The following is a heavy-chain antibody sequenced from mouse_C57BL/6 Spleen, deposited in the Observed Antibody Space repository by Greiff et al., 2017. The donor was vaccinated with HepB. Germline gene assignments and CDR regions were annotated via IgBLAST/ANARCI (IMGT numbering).Heavy chain of an antibody. CDR1: GFNIKDDY. D-gene: IGHD3-2*02. J-gene: IGHJ4*01. CDR3: TTQTAQATDAMDY. V-gene: IGHV14-4*01. CDR2: IDPENGDT. Sequence: EVQLQQSGAELVRPGASVKLSCTASGFNIKDDYMHWVKQRPEQGLEWIGWIDPENGDTEYASKFQGKATITADTSSNTAYLQLSSLTSEDTAVYYCTTQTAQATDAMDYWGQGTSVTGSS.